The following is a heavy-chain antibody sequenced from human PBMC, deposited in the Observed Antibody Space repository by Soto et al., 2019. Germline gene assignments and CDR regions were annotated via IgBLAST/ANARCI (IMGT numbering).Heavy chain of an antibody. J-gene: IGHJ5*02. V-gene: IGHV4-59*08. CDR3: ARRVMVRGVIGNWFDP. Sequence: PSETLSLTCTVSGGSISSYYWSWIRQPPGKGLEWIGYIYYSGSTNYNPSLKSRVTISVDTSKNQFSLKLSSVTAADTAVYYCARRVMVRGVIGNWFDPWGQGTLVTVSS. D-gene: IGHD3-10*01. CDR1: GGSISSYY. CDR2: IYYSGST.